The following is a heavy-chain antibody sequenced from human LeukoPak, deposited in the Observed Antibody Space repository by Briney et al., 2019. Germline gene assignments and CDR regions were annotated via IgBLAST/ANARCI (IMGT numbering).Heavy chain of an antibody. V-gene: IGHV4-59*01. CDR3: ARTAKYYYGSETYYFFDY. D-gene: IGHD3-10*01. CDR2: ISYTGST. J-gene: IGHJ4*02. Sequence: SETLSLTCTVSGGSISRYYWSWIRQPPGKGLEWIGYISYTGSTTYNSSLKSRVTISLDTSQNQYSLKLTSVTPADTAVYYCARTAKYYYGSETYYFFDYWGQGTLVTVSS. CDR1: GGSISRYY.